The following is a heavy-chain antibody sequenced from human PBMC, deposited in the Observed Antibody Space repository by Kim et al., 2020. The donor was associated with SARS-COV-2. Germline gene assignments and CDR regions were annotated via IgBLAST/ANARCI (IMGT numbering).Heavy chain of an antibody. V-gene: IGHV3-30*18. Sequence: GGSLRLSCAASGFTFSSYGMHWVRQAPGKGLEWVAVISYDGSNKYYADSVKGRFTISRDNSKNTLYLQMNSLRAEDTAVYYCAKEPVPYSSSWTHFDYWGQGTLVTVSS. CDR1: GFTFSSYG. CDR3: AKEPVPYSSSWTHFDY. CDR2: ISYDGSNK. J-gene: IGHJ4*02. D-gene: IGHD6-13*01.